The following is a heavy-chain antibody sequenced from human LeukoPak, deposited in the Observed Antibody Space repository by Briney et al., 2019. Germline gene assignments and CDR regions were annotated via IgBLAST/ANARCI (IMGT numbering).Heavy chain of an antibody. CDR1: GFTVSSNY. CDR2: IYSGGST. V-gene: IGHV3-53*01. D-gene: IGHD3-3*01. Sequence: GGSLRLSCAASGFTVSSNYMSWVRQAPGKGLEWVSVIYSGGSTYYGDSVKGRFTISRDNSKNTLYLQMNRLRAEDTAVYYCAKDGGGSLEWLPPMDVWGQGTTVTVSS. CDR3: AKDGGGSLEWLPPMDV. J-gene: IGHJ6*02.